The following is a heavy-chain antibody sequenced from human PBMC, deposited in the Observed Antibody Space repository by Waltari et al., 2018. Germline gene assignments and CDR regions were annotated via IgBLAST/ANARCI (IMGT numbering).Heavy chain of an antibody. CDR1: GFTLSSFA. V-gene: IGHV3-30-3*01. Sequence: QVQLVESGGGVVQPGRSLRLSCAASGFTLSSFAVHWVRQAPGKGLEWLGVISNDGTKKYYVDYVKGRFTISRDNFKNMVYMQMNSLRREDTALYYCAREGYDLYSVGMDVWGQGTTVTVSS. J-gene: IGHJ6*02. D-gene: IGHD2-21*02. CDR2: ISNDGTKK. CDR3: AREGYDLYSVGMDV.